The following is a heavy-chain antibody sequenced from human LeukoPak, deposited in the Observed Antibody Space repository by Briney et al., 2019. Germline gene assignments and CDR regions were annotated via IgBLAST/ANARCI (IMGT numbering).Heavy chain of an antibody. D-gene: IGHD4-17*01. CDR1: GGSLSSYY. V-gene: IGHV4-59*01. Sequence: SQTLSLTCAVSGGSLSSYYWSWIRQPPGKGLEWIGYIYYSGSTNYNPSLKSRVTISVDTSKNQFSLKLSSVTAADTAVYYCARDPSLYGDYFDYWGQGTLVTVSS. CDR3: ARDPSLYGDYFDY. CDR2: IYYSGST. J-gene: IGHJ4*02.